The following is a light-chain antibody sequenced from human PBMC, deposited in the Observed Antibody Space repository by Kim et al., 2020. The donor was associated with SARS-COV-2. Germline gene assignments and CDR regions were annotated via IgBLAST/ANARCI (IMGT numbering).Light chain of an antibody. Sequence: SVALGQTAQTTCGRNNSGGKNVHWYKQKPGQAPVTVIYSNNNLPSGIPERFSGSNSGNAASLSITRGQVGDEAVYFCQVWDSNTVIFGGGTQLTVL. CDR3: QVWDSNTVI. J-gene: IGLJ2*01. V-gene: IGLV3-9*01. CDR2: SNN. CDR1: NSGGKN.